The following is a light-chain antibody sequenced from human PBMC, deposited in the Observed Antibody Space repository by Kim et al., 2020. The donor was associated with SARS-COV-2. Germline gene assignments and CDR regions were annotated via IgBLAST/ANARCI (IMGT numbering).Light chain of an antibody. CDR1: QSLSSW. CDR3: QHYNSHSPSGT. J-gene: IGKJ1*01. CDR2: KAS. V-gene: IGKV1-5*03. Sequence: DIQMTQSPSTLSASVGDRVTISCRASQSLSSWLAWFQQKPGQAPKLLIYKASSLGSGVPSRFSGSGSGTEFTLSISSLQPDDFATYYCQHYNSHSPSGTFGQGTKVDIK.